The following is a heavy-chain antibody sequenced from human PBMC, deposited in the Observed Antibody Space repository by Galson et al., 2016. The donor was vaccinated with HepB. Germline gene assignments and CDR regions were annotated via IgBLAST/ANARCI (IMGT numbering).Heavy chain of an antibody. V-gene: IGHV4-39*07. CDR3: ARGQSVPGSGIYFDH. Sequence: SETLSLTCSVSGDSFTTSGSYWGWIRQPPGKGLQWIGSFYYSGSTYYNPSLKSRLRISVDTSKRQFSLKLTSVTAADTAVYYCARGQSVPGSGIYFDHWGQGTLVTVSS. CDR2: FYYSGST. CDR1: GDSFTTSGSY. J-gene: IGHJ4*02. D-gene: IGHD3-10*01.